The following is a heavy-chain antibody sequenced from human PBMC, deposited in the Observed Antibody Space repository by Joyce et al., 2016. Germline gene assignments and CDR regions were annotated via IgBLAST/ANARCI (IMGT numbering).Heavy chain of an antibody. D-gene: IGHD3-3*01. CDR3: SRNYDFWSGSPFDP. J-gene: IGHJ5*02. CDR1: GFTFKSYT. V-gene: IGHV3-21*01. Sequence: EMQLVESGGGLVKPGGSLRLSCTGSGFTFKSYTMNWVRQAPGKGLEWLSSISSNSGYIADVDSVRGRLTISRDNAKNSLYLQMNTLRVEDTAVYYCSRNYDFWSGSPFDPWGQGTQVTVSS. CDR2: ISSNSGYI.